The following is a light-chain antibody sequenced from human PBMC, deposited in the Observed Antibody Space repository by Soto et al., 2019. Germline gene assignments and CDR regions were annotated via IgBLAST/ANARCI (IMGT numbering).Light chain of an antibody. CDR2: GAS. J-gene: IGKJ1*01. CDR3: QQYGSSGT. Sequence: ILRTQSPATLSVSPGESATLSCRASHTISSSYLAWYQQKPDQAPRLLMYGASNRATGIPDRISGSGSGTDFTLTISRLEPEDFAEYYCQQYGSSGTFGQGTKVDIK. V-gene: IGKV3-20*01. CDR1: HTISSSY.